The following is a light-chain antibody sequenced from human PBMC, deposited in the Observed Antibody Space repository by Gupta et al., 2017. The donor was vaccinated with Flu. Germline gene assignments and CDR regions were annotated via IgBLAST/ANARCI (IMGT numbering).Light chain of an antibody. CDR3: QVWDSSSVHWV. V-gene: IGLV3-21*02. Sequence: SSVLTQPPSVSVAPGQTARITCGGNNIGRKSVHWYQQKPGQAPVLFVYDDRGRPSGIPERLSGSNSENTATLSISRVEAGDEADYYCQVWDSSSVHWVFGGGTKLTVL. CDR2: DDR. J-gene: IGLJ3*02. CDR1: NIGRKS.